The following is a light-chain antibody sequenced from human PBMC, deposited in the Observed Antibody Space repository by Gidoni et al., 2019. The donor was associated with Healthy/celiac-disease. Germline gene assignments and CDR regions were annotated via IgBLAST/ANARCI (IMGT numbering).Light chain of an antibody. Sequence: IQLTKSPASLSASVGDRVTITCRASQSISSYLNWYQQKPGKAHKLLIYAACSLQSGVPSRFSGSGSGTDFTLTISSLQPEDFATYYCQQSYSTPPMYTFGQGTKLEIK. CDR2: AAC. V-gene: IGKV1-39*01. CDR1: QSISSY. CDR3: QQSYSTPPMYT. J-gene: IGKJ2*01.